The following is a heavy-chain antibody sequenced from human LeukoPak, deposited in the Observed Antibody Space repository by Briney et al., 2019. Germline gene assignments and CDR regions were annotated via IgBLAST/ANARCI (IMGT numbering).Heavy chain of an antibody. CDR2: IIPIFGTA. J-gene: IGHJ3*02. CDR3: ARGLQNYGGIEGDTFDI. Sequence: SVKLSCKASRVTFSSYAISWVRQAPGQGREWIGGIIPIFGTATYAQKFQGRVTITTDESTSTAYRELSSLRPQATACISFARGLQNYGGIEGDTFDIWGQGTMVTVSS. CDR1: RVTFSSYA. V-gene: IGHV1-69*05. D-gene: IGHD2-21*01.